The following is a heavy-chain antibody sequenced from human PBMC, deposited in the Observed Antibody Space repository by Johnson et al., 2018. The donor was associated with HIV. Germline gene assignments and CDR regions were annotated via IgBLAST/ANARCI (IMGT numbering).Heavy chain of an antibody. V-gene: IGHV3-30*02. CDR1: GFTFSSYG. Sequence: QVQLVESGGGMVQPGGSLRLSCAASGFTFSSYGMHWVRQAPGKGLEWVAFIRYDGSNKYYADSVKGRFTISRDNSKNTLYLQMNSLRAEDTAVYYCAKDRGSGWYRDAFDIWGQGTMVTVSS. CDR3: AKDRGSGWYRDAFDI. CDR2: IRYDGSNK. D-gene: IGHD6-19*01. J-gene: IGHJ3*02.